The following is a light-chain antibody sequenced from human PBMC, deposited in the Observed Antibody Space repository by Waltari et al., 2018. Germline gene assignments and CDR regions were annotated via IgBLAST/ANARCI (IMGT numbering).Light chain of an antibody. CDR2: WAS. CDR3: QQYYTTRT. V-gene: IGKV4-1*01. Sequence: DIVMTQSPDSLAVSLGERATINGKSSQSVLYSSNNKNYLAWYQQKPGQPPKLLIYWASTRESGVPDRFSGSGSGTDFTLTISSLQAEDVAVYYCQQYYTTRTFGQGTKVEIK. J-gene: IGKJ1*01. CDR1: QSVLYSSNNKNY.